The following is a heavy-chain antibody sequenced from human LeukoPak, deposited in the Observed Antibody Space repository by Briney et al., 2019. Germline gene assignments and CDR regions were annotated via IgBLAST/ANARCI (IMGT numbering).Heavy chain of an antibody. CDR2: FDPEDGET. V-gene: IGHV1-24*01. CDR3: ATDYTARGSGSRGPPRWFDP. D-gene: IGHD3-10*01. CDR1: GYTLIELS. Sequence: ASVKVSCKVSGYTLIELSMHWVRQAPGKGLEWMGGFDPEDGETIYAQKFQGRVTMTEDTSTDTAYMELSSLRSEDTAVYYCATDYTARGSGSRGPPRWFDPWGQGTLVTVSS. J-gene: IGHJ5*02.